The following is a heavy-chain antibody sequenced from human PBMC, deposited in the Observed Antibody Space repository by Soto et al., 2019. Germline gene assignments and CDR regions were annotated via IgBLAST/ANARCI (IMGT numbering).Heavy chain of an antibody. CDR1: GYTFTVFY. D-gene: IGHD3-22*01. V-gene: IGHV1-2*02. J-gene: IGHJ3*02. CDR3: ARPPYYYDSNGYPFDAFDI. Sequence: ASVKVSCKASGYTFTVFYMHWVRQAPGQGPEWMGWINPNSNGTNYAQRFQGRVTMTTDTSIRTAYMELSGLKSDDTAVYYCARPPYYYDSNGYPFDAFDIWGQGTMVTVSS. CDR2: INPNSNGT.